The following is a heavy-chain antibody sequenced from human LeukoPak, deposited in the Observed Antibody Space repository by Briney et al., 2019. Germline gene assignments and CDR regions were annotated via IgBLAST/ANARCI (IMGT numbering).Heavy chain of an antibody. V-gene: IGHV3-30*03. J-gene: IGHJ3*02. Sequence: GTSLRLSCAASGFTFSTSGMHWVRQAPGKGLEWVAAVSFDGSNEENTDSVKGRFTISRDNPKNTLYLQMNSLRVEDTAVYYCARENFMATSGTTFDIWGQGTMVSVSS. CDR1: GFTFSTSG. D-gene: IGHD1-1*01. CDR2: VSFDGSNE. CDR3: ARENFMATSGTTFDI.